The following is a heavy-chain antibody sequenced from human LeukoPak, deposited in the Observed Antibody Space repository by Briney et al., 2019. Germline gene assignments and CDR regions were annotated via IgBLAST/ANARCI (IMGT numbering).Heavy chain of an antibody. CDR2: ISGSGGST. Sequence: PGGSLRLSCAASGFTFSSYGMSWVRQAPGKGLEWVSAISGSGGSTYYADSVKGRFTISRDNSKNTLYLQMNSLRSEDTAVYYCARPIVGATVPVGYWGQGTLVTVSS. V-gene: IGHV3-23*01. D-gene: IGHD1-26*01. CDR3: ARPIVGATVPVGY. CDR1: GFTFSSYG. J-gene: IGHJ4*02.